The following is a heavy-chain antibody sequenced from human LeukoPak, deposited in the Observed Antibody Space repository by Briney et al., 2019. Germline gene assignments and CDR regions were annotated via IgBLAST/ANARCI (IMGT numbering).Heavy chain of an antibody. CDR2: MDRHGNVN. CDR1: GFTFHNFG. Sequence: PGTSLRLSCAASGFTFHNFGMVWVRQPPDKGLQCVAPMDRHGNVNYYVDSARGRFVISRDNSKTTLYLQIYGLTVVDTAVYYCARDSDTSGNHWFFDVWGRGTLVIASS. CDR3: ARDSDTSGNHWFFDV. V-gene: IGHV3-30*12. D-gene: IGHD6-19*01. J-gene: IGHJ2*01.